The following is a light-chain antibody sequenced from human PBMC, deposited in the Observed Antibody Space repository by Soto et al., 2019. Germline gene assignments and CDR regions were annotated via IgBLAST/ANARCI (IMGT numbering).Light chain of an antibody. CDR3: QQYGSSPPIT. V-gene: IGKV3-20*01. Sequence: EIVLTQSPGTLSLSPGGRATLSCRASQSVSNSYLAWYQQKPGQAPRLLIYGASSRATGIPDRFSGSGSGTDFTLTISRLEPEDFAVYYCQQYGSSPPITFGQGTRLEIK. J-gene: IGKJ5*01. CDR1: QSVSNSY. CDR2: GAS.